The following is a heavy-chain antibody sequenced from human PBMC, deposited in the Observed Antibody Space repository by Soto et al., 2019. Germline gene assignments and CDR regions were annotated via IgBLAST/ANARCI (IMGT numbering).Heavy chain of an antibody. CDR2: ISAYNGNT. D-gene: IGHD3-10*01. J-gene: IGHJ5*02. V-gene: IGHV1-18*01. Sequence: QVQLVQSGAEVKKPGASVKVSCKASGYTFTSYGISWVRQAPGQGLEWMGWISAYNGNTNYAQKLQGRVTMTTDTPTSTAYMELRSLRSDDTAVYYCARDARLYYYGSGSYYKSWFDPWGQGTLVTVSS. CDR1: GYTFTSYG. CDR3: ARDARLYYYGSGSYYKSWFDP.